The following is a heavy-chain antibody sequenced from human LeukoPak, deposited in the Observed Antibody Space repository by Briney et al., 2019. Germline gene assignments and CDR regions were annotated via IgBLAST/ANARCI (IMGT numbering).Heavy chain of an antibody. D-gene: IGHD5-12*01. CDR3: ARNSGYDSYYYYYMDV. Sequence: SVKVSCKASGGTFSSYAISWVRQAPGQGLEWMGGIIPIFGTANYAQKFQGRVTINTDESTSTAYMELSSLRSEDTAVYYCARNSGYDSYYYYYMDVWGKGTTVTVSS. CDR1: GGTFSSYA. V-gene: IGHV1-69*05. J-gene: IGHJ6*03. CDR2: IIPIFGTA.